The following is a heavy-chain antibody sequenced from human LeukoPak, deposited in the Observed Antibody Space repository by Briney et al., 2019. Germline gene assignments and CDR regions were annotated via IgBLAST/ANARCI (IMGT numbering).Heavy chain of an antibody. D-gene: IGHD6-19*01. CDR3: ARDVAVAGVDAFDI. V-gene: IGHV4-59*01. CDR1: GGSISSYY. CDR2: IYYSGST. Sequence: PSETLSLTCTVSGGSISSYYWSWIRQPPGKGLEWIGYIYYSGSTNYNPSPKSRVTISVDTSKNQFSLKLSSVTAADTAVYYCARDVAVAGVDAFDIWGQGTMVTVSS. J-gene: IGHJ3*02.